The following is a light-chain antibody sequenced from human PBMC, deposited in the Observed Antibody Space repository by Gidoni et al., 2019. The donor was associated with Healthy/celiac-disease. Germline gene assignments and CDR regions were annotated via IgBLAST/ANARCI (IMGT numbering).Light chain of an antibody. CDR1: QSISSY. V-gene: IGKV1-39*01. J-gene: IGKJ2*01. CDR2: AAS. Sequence: DIHMTQSPSFLSASVGDRVTITCRASQSISSYLNWYQQKPGKAPKLLIYAASSLQSGVPSRFSGSGSGTDFTLTISSLQPEDFATYYCQQSYSTPYTFGQGTKVEIK. CDR3: QQSYSTPYT.